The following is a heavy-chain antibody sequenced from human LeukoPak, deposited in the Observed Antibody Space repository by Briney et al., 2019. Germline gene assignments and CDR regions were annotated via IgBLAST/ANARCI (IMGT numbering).Heavy chain of an antibody. CDR1: GFTFTDYF. V-gene: IGHV3-11*01. J-gene: IGHJ3*02. CDR2: ISISGSTI. D-gene: IGHD3-9*01. Sequence: GGSLRLSCAASGFTFTDYFMNWIRQAPGKGLEWVSSISISGSTIYYADSVKGRFTISRDNAKNSLYLQMNSLRAEDTAVYYCARDRGYDILTGYYYDAFDIWGQGTMVTVSS. CDR3: ARDRGYDILTGYYYDAFDI.